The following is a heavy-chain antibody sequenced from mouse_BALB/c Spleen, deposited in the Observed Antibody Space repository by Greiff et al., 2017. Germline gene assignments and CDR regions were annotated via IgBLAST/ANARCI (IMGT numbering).Heavy chain of an antibody. CDR1: GFALSSYD. J-gene: IGHJ2*01. CDR2: ISSGGGST. Sequence: VQLKESGGGLVKPGGSLKFSCAASGFALSSYDMSWVRQTPEKRLEWVAYISSGGGSTYYPDTVKGRFTISRDNAKNTLYLQMSSLKSEDTAMYYCALTARYYFDYWGQGTTLTVSS. V-gene: IGHV5-12-1*01. D-gene: IGHD1-2*01. CDR3: ALTARYYFDY.